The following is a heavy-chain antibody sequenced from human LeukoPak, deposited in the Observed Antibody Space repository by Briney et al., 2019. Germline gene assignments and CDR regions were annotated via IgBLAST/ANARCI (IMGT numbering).Heavy chain of an antibody. D-gene: IGHD3-10*01. V-gene: IGHV1-8*02. CDR2: MNPNSGNT. CDR1: GYTFTSYG. J-gene: IGHJ4*02. CDR3: ARGLSMVQGVIFGY. Sequence: ASVKVSCKASGYTFTSYGINWVRQATGQGLEWMGWMNPNSGNTGYAQKFQGRVTMTRNTSISTAYMELSSLRSEDTAVYYCARGLSMVQGVIFGYWGQGTLVTVSS.